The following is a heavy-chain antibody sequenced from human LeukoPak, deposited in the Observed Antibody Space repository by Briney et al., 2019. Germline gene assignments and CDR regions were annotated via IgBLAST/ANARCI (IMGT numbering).Heavy chain of an antibody. D-gene: IGHD3-22*01. CDR3: ARTIPQDYDSSGYPHFDY. J-gene: IGHJ4*02. CDR1: GFTFSSYG. Sequence: GGSLRLSCAASGFTFSSYGMHWVRQAPGKGLEWVAVIWYDGSNKYYADSVKGRFTISRDNSKNTLYLQMNSLRAEDTAVYYCARTIPQDYDSSGYPHFDYWGQGTLVTVSS. CDR2: IWYDGSNK. V-gene: IGHV3-33*01.